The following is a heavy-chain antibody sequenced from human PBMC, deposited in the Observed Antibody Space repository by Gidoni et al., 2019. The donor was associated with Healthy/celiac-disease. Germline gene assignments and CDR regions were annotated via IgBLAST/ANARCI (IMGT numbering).Heavy chain of an antibody. J-gene: IGHJ6*03. CDR3: ASESSYCSSTSCYKDYYYMDV. V-gene: IGHV4-39*01. D-gene: IGHD2-2*02. CDR1: GGSISSSSYY. CDR2: IYYSGST. Sequence: QLQLQESGPGLVKPSDTLSLTCTVSGGSISSSSYYWGWIRQPPGKGLEWIGSIYYSGSTYYNPSLKSRVTISVDTSKNQFSLKLSSVTAADTAVYYCASESSYCSSTSCYKDYYYMDVWGKGTTVTVSS.